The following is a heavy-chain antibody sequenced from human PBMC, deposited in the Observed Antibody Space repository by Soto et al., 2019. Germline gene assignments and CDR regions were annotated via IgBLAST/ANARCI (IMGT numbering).Heavy chain of an antibody. J-gene: IGHJ4*02. D-gene: IGHD3-10*01. CDR3: ARDLGVESLLWFGELHY. Sequence: QVQLVQSGAEVKKPGASVKVSCKASGYTFTSYGISWVRQAPGQGLEWMGWISAYNGNTNYAQKLQGRVTMTTDTSPSTAYMELRILRSDDTAVYYCARDLGVESLLWFGELHYWGQGTLVTVSS. V-gene: IGHV1-18*04. CDR2: ISAYNGNT. CDR1: GYTFTSYG.